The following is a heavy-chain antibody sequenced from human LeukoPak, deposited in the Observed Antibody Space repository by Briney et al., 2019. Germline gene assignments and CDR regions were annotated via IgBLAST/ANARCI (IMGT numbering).Heavy chain of an antibody. Sequence: GESLKISCKGSGYSFTSYWIGWVRQMPGKGLEWMGIIYPGDSDTGYSPSFQGQVTISADKSISTAYLQWSSLKASDTAMYYCARQDSGSYRLSAFDIWGQGTMVTVSS. J-gene: IGHJ3*02. CDR2: IYPGDSDT. CDR3: ARQDSGSYRLSAFDI. D-gene: IGHD1-26*01. V-gene: IGHV5-51*01. CDR1: GYSFTSYW.